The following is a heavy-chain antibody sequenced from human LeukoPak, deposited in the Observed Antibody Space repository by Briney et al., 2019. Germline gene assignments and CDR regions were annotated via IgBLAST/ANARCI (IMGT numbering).Heavy chain of an antibody. CDR3: ARSRSPYSSSWRPPRQQLGFDP. D-gene: IGHD6-13*01. CDR1: GFTFSSYS. Sequence: GGSLRLSSAASGFTFSSYSMNWVRQAPGKGLEWVSYITSSSSIIYYGDSVKGRFTVSRDNAKNSLYLQMNSLRAEDTAVYYCARSRSPYSSSWRPPRQQLGFDPWGQGTLVTVSS. V-gene: IGHV3-48*04. CDR2: ITSSSSII. J-gene: IGHJ5*02.